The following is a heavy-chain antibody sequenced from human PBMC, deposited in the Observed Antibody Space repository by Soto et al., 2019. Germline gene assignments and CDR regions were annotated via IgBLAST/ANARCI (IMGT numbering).Heavy chain of an antibody. CDR3: ARGLEGPWFDP. CDR2: ISSSSSYI. V-gene: IGHV3-21*01. J-gene: IGHJ5*02. CDR1: GFTFSSYS. Sequence: GGSLRLSCAASGFTFSSYSMNWVRQAPGKGLEWVSSISSSSSYIYYADSVKGRFTISRDNAENSLYLQMNSLRAEDTAVYYCARGLEGPWFDPWGQGTLVTVSS.